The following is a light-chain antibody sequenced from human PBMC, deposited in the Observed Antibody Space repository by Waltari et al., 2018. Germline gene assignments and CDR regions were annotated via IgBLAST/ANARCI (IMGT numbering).Light chain of an antibody. Sequence: QSALTQPASVSGSPGQSITLSCTGTSSDVGGYNYVSWYQQHPGKAPKLMLYEVSNRPAGGANRFSGAQSGNTASLTISGLQAEDEADYDCSSYTSSSTLWVLGGGTKLTVL. J-gene: IGLJ3*02. CDR3: SSYTSSSTLWV. CDR2: EVS. V-gene: IGLV2-14*01. CDR1: SSDVGGYNY.